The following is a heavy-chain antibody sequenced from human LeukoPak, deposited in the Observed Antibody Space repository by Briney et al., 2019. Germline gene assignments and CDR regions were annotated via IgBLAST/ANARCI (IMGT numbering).Heavy chain of an antibody. J-gene: IGHJ3*02. Sequence: SETLSLTCVLYGGSSSGYYWNWIRQPPGKGLEWIGNIFYSGSTYYSPSLRSRVTISLNTSRNQFSLKLNSVTAADTAVYYCAKSNGYGLVDIWGQGTMVTVSS. CDR1: GGSSSGYY. CDR2: IFYSGST. V-gene: IGHV4-34*12. D-gene: IGHD3-10*01. CDR3: AKSNGYGLVDI.